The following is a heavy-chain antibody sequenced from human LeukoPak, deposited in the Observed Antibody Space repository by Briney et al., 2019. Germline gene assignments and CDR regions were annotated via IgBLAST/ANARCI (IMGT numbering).Heavy chain of an antibody. J-gene: IGHJ4*02. CDR2: ISAYNGNT. CDR3: ARGVRCSGCVHQYYFDY. Sequence: GASVKVSCKASDYTFTSYGISWVRQAPGQGLEWMGWISAYNGNTNYAQKLQGRVTMTTDTSTSTAYMELRSLRSDDTAVYYCARGVRCSGCVHQYYFDYWGQGTLVTVSS. D-gene: IGHD6-19*01. V-gene: IGHV1-18*01. CDR1: DYTFTSYG.